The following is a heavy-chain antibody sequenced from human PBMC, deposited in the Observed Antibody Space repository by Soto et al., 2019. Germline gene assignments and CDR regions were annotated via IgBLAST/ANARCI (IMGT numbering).Heavy chain of an antibody. CDR2: IYPSDFET. D-gene: IGHD1-26*01. Sequence: GESLTLSSKASGYTFTNNWIGWVRQMPGKGLEWMGIIYPSDFETRYSPSFQGQVTFSADRSITPAYLQWSSLTASDTAMYYCARLISGSYGDAFDIWGQGTMVTVSS. CDR3: ARLISGSYGDAFDI. V-gene: IGHV5-51*03. J-gene: IGHJ3*02. CDR1: GYTFTNNW.